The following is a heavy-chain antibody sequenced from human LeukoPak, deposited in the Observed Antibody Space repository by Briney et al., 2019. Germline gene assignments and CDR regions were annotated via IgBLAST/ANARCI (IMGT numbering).Heavy chain of an antibody. J-gene: IGHJ4*02. CDR2: INHSGST. Sequence: PSETLSLTCAVYGGSFSGYYWSWLRQPPGKGLEWIGEINHSGSTNYNPSLRRGVTISVDTSKNQFSLKLSSVTAADTAVYYCARSSSWYRFDYWGQGTLVTVSS. CDR1: GGSFSGYY. CDR3: ARSSSWYRFDY. D-gene: IGHD6-13*01. V-gene: IGHV4-34*01.